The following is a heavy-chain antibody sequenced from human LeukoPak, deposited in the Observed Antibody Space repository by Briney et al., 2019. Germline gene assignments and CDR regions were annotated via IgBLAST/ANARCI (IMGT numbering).Heavy chain of an antibody. V-gene: IGHV4-59*08. CDR3: ARRLIVVVPAAIFSHFDY. CDR2: IYYSGST. CDR1: GGSISSYY. D-gene: IGHD2-2*01. Sequence: SETLSLTCTVSGGSISSYYWSWIRQPPGKGLEWIGYIYYSGSTYYNPSLKSRVTISVDTSKNQFSLKLSSVTAADTAVYYCARRLIVVVPAAIFSHFDYWGQGTLVTVSS. J-gene: IGHJ4*02.